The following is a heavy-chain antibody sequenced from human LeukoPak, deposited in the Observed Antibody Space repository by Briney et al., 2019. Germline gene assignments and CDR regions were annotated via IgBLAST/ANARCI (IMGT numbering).Heavy chain of an antibody. CDR1: GFTFDDYA. CDR2: ITWNRDNI. CDR3: AKAVGSYYGMDV. J-gene: IGHJ6*02. V-gene: IGHV3-9*01. Sequence: GRSLRLSCKVSGFTFDDYAMHWVRHTPGKGLEWVSGITWNRDNIGYGDSVEGRFTISRDNAKNSLYLQMNSLRAEDTALYYCAKAVGSYYGMDVWGQGTTVTVSS.